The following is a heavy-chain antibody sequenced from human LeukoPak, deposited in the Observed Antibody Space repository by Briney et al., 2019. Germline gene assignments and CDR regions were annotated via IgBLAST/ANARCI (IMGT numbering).Heavy chain of an antibody. CDR2: IHYSGST. Sequence: SETLSLTCTVSGSSIRSSSYHWGWVRQPPGKGLEWIGNIHYSGSTSYNPSLKSRVTLSVDTSKNQFSLKLSSVTAADTAVFYCARLTGRDTSDWPCFHYWGQGALVTVSS. CDR1: GSSIRSSSYH. CDR3: ARLTGRDTSDWPCFHY. D-gene: IGHD2-2*01. V-gene: IGHV4-39*01. J-gene: IGHJ4*01.